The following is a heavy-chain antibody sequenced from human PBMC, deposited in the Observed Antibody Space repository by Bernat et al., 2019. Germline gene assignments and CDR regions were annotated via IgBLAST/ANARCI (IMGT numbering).Heavy chain of an antibody. CDR3: ARDSGFGPSGYFDD. CDR1: GFTFSSYG. Sequence: QVQLVESGGGVVQPGRSLRLSCAASGFTFSSYGMHWVRQAPGKGLEWVAVIWYDGSNKYYADSVKGRFTISRDNSKNTLYLQMNSLRAEDTAVYYCARDSGFGPSGYFDDWGQGTLVTVSS. D-gene: IGHD1-26*01. J-gene: IGHJ4*02. CDR2: IWYDGSNK. V-gene: IGHV3-33*01.